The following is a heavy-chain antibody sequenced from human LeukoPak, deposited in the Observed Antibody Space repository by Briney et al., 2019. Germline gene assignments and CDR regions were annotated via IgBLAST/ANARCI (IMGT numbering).Heavy chain of an antibody. CDR2: IKQDGSEK. Sequence: GKSLRLSCAASGFTFSAYWMSWVRQAPGKGLEWVANIKQDGSEKFYVDSVKGRFTISRDNAKNSLYLQMNSLRGEDTAIYYCARVILGLVIIPYFDSWGQGILVTVSS. V-gene: IGHV3-7*01. CDR1: GFTFSAYW. J-gene: IGHJ4*02. D-gene: IGHD3/OR15-3a*01. CDR3: ARVILGLVIIPYFDS.